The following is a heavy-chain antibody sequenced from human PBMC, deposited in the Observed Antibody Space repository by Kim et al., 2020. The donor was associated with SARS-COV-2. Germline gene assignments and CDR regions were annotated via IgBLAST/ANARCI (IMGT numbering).Heavy chain of an antibody. CDR3: ARDRDSSYGMDV. Sequence: GGSLRLSCAASGFTFSDYYMSWIRQAPGKGLEWVSYISSSSSYTNYADSVKGRFTISRDNAKNSLYLQMNSLRAEDTAVYYCARDRDSSYGMDVWGQGTTVTVSS. CDR1: GFTFSDYY. J-gene: IGHJ6*02. V-gene: IGHV3-11*05. CDR2: ISSSSSYT. D-gene: IGHD2-15*01.